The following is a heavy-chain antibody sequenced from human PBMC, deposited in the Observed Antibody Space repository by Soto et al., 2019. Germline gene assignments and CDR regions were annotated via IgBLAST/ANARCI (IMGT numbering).Heavy chain of an antibody. J-gene: IGHJ6*02. V-gene: IGHV1-69*01. Sequence: QVQLVQSGAEVKKPGSSVKVSCKASGGTFSSYAISWVRQAPGQGLEWMGGIIPIFGTANYAQKFQGRVTSTADESTSTAYMALSSLRSEDTAVYYCARRSYYYGSGSYSDYYGMDVWGQGTTVTVSS. CDR2: IIPIFGTA. CDR1: GGTFSSYA. CDR3: ARRSYYYGSGSYSDYYGMDV. D-gene: IGHD3-10*01.